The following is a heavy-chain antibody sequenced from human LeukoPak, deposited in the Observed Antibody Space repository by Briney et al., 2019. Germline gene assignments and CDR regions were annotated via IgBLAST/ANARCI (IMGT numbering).Heavy chain of an antibody. Sequence: SVKVSCKASGGTFSSYAISWVRQAPGQGLEWMGRIIPILGIANYAQKFQGRVTITADKSTSTAYMELSSLRSEDTAVYYCARAAGYSSGQWFDPWGQGTLVTVSS. CDR3: ARAAGYSSGQWFDP. D-gene: IGHD6-19*01. CDR1: GGTFSSYA. CDR2: IIPILGIA. J-gene: IGHJ5*02. V-gene: IGHV1-69*04.